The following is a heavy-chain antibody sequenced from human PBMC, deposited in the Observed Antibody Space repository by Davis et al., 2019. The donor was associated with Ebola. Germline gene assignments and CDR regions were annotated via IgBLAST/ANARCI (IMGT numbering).Heavy chain of an antibody. CDR2: IYYSGST. J-gene: IGHJ4*02. V-gene: IGHV4-59*08. CDR3: ARGTYYYTSGSYYGRLDN. D-gene: IGHD3-10*01. Sequence: SETLSLTCTVSGGSISSYYWSWIRQPPGKGLEWIEYIYYSGSTNYNPSLKSRVTISVDTSKNQFSLKLRSVTAADTAVYYCARGTYYYTSGSYYGRLDNWGQGTLVTVSS. CDR1: GGSISSYY.